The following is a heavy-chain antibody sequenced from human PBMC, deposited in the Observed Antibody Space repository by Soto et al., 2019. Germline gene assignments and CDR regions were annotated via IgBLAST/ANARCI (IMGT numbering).Heavy chain of an antibody. D-gene: IGHD2-2*01. CDR1: GGTFSSYT. CDR3: ARQNFGYCSSTSCYDMDV. CDR2: IIPILGIA. V-gene: IGHV1-69*02. Sequence: QVQLVQSGAEVKKPGSSVKVSCKASGGTFSSYTISWVRQAPGQGLEWMGRIIPILGIANYAQKFQGRVTITADKSTSPAYMELSSLKSEDTAVYYCARQNFGYCSSTSCYDMDVWGQGTTVTVSS. J-gene: IGHJ6*02.